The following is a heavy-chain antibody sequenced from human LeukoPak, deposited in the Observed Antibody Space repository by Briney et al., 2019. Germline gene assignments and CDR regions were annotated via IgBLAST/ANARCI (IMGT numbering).Heavy chain of an antibody. CDR3: ARGAGMVVIDY. J-gene: IGHJ4*02. V-gene: IGHV4-39*07. D-gene: IGHD2-15*01. CDR1: GGSISSSSYY. CDR2: IYYSGST. Sequence: SETLSLTCTVSGGSISSSSYYWGWIRQPPGKGLEWIGSIYYSGSTNYNPSLKSRVTISVDTSKNQFSLKLSSVTAADTAVYYCARGAGMVVIDYWGQGTLVTVSA.